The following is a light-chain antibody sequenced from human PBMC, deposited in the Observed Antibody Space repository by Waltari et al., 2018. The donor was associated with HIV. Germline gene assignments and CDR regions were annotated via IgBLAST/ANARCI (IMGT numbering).Light chain of an antibody. Sequence: DIQMTQSPSTLSASVGDRVTITCRASQSIRSWLAWYQQKPGKAPKLLIYKASSLESGVPSRFSGSGSGTEFTLTISSLQPDDFATYYCQQYNSYSWTFGQWTKVEIK. CDR1: QSIRSW. CDR3: QQYNSYSWT. V-gene: IGKV1-5*03. J-gene: IGKJ1*01. CDR2: KAS.